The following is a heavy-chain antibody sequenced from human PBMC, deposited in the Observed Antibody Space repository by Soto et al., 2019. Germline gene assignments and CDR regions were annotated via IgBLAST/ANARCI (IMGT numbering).Heavy chain of an antibody. D-gene: IGHD2-15*01. Sequence: QVQLQQWGAGLLKPSETLSLTCAVYGGSFSGYYWSWIRQPPGKGLEWIGEINHSGSTNYNPSLKSRVTLSLDTSKNQFSLSLRSVPAADTAVYYCARGQKGYCSGGSCYLYGMDVWGQGTTVTVSS. CDR3: ARGQKGYCSGGSCYLYGMDV. J-gene: IGHJ6*02. CDR2: INHSGST. CDR1: GGSFSGYY. V-gene: IGHV4-34*01.